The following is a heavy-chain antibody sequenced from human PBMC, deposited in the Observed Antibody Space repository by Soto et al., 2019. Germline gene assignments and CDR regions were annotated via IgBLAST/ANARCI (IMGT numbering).Heavy chain of an antibody. Sequence: PSETLSLTCGVSGGSFSGYFWTWIRQPPGKGLEWIGEINHIGSTNYNPSLRSRLTISIDTSKNQFSLKMTSVTAADTALYFCARATQFYYDSSAYSKNFDCWGQGTLGSV. CDR3: ARATQFYYDSSAYSKNFDC. CDR1: GGSFSGYF. J-gene: IGHJ4*02. D-gene: IGHD3-22*01. V-gene: IGHV4-34*01. CDR2: INHIGST.